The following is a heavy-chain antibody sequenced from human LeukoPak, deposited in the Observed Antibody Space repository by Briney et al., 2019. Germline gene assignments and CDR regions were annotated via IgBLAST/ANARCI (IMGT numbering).Heavy chain of an antibody. J-gene: IGHJ6*03. CDR2: INHSGST. CDR3: ARGPGYEILTGSFNYYYMDV. D-gene: IGHD3-9*01. Sequence: SETLSLTCVVYGEYFSGYYWCWIRQPPGKGLEWIGEINHSGSTHYNPSLKSRVIISVDTSKRQFFLKLRSVTAADTAVYYCARGPGYEILTGSFNYYYMDVWGKGTTVTVSS. CDR1: GEYFSGYY. V-gene: IGHV4-34*01.